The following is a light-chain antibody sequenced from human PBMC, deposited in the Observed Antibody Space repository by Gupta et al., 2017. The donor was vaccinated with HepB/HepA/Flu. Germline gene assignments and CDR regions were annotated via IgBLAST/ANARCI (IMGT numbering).Light chain of an antibody. CDR3: QQSYGSPT. J-gene: IGKJ5*01. Sequence: DLQMTPSPLSLSASVGDRVTFRCRAIQSVSSHLKWYQQTPGKAPKLLIYSASSLQSGVPPRFSGSGSGTDFTLTITKLRPEDFATYFCQQSYGSPTFGQGTRLEIK. CDR2: SAS. V-gene: IGKV1-39*01. CDR1: QSVSSH.